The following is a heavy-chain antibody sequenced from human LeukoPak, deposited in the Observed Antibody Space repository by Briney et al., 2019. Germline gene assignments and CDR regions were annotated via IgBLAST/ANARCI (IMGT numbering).Heavy chain of an antibody. V-gene: IGHV1-69*13. CDR1: GGTFSSYA. Sequence: GASVKVSCKASGGTFSSYAISWVRQAPGQGLEWMGGIIPIFGTANYAQKFQGRVTITADESTSTAYMELSSLRSEDTAVYYCARAGKMATSKFDYWGQGTLVTVSS. CDR3: ARAGKMATSKFDY. CDR2: IIPIFGTA. D-gene: IGHD5-24*01. J-gene: IGHJ4*02.